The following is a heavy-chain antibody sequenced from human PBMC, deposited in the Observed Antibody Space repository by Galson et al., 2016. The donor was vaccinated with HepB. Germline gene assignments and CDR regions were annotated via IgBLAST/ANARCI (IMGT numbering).Heavy chain of an antibody. D-gene: IGHD3-3*01. CDR3: ARDRTLFGVVTALWY. CDR2: IYHSGST. Sequence: LSLTCAVSGGSISSSNWWSWVRQPPGKGLEWIGEIYHSGSTNYNPSLTSRVTISLDMSKNQFSLKLRSVTAADTAVYYCARDRTLFGVVTALWYWGQGTQVTVSS. V-gene: IGHV4-4*02. CDR1: GGSISSSNW. J-gene: IGHJ4*02.